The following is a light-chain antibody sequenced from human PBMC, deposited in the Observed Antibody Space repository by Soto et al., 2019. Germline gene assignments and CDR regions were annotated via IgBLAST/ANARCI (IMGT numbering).Light chain of an antibody. CDR2: AAS. Sequence: IQLTQSPSSLSASVGDRVTITCRASQGISSYLAWYQQKPGKAPKLLIYAASTLQSGVPSRFSGSGSGTDFTLKISGVEAEDVGVYYCMQTIEPPLTFGGGTKVEIK. J-gene: IGKJ4*01. CDR3: MQTIEPPLT. V-gene: IGKV1-9*01. CDR1: QGISSY.